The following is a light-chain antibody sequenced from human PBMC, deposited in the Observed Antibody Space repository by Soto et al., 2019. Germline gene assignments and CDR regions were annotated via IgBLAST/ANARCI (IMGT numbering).Light chain of an antibody. CDR2: LDNDGSH. Sequence: QSVLTQSPSASASLGASVKLTCTLGRGHSHYAIAWHQQQPEKGPRFLMKLDNDGSHIKGAGIPDRFSGSSSGAERYLTISSLQSEDEADYYCQTWGTGIQVFGGGTQLTVL. CDR1: RGHSHYA. V-gene: IGLV4-69*01. CDR3: QTWGTGIQV. J-gene: IGLJ2*01.